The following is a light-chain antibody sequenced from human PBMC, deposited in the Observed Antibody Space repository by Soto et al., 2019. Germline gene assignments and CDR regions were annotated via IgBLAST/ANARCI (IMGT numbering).Light chain of an antibody. V-gene: IGKV1-13*02. J-gene: IGKJ4*01. CDR1: QGISSA. Sequence: AIPLTQSPSSLSASVGERVTITCRASQGISSALAWYQHKPGRAPRLLIYDASSLQSGVSSRFSGSGSGTDFTLTISSLQPEDFATYYCQQFQSYALTFGGGTKLEIK. CDR2: DAS. CDR3: QQFQSYALT.